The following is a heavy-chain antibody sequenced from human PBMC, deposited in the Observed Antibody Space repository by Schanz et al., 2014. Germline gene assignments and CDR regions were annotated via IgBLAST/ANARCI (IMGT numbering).Heavy chain of an antibody. CDR3: ARLSVASRTHVNYWYGDL. J-gene: IGHJ2*01. Sequence: QVQLVQSGAEVKKPGASVRVSCKVSGYAFTTYGISWVRQAPGQGLEWMGWINPNSGDTNYAQKFQGWVTRTRDTSISTAYKEVSRLKSDDTAVYYCARLSVASRTHVNYWYGDLWGRGTLVTVSA. CDR2: INPNSGDT. V-gene: IGHV1-2*04. D-gene: IGHD6-19*01. CDR1: GYAFTTYG.